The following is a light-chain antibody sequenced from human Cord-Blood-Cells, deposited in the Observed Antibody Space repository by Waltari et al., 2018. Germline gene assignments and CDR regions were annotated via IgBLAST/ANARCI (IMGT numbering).Light chain of an antibody. CDR1: QSVSSY. CDR2: DAS. Sequence: EIVLTQSPATLSLSPGERATLSYRASQSVSSYLAWYQQKPGQAPRLLIYDASNRATGIPARFSGSGSGTDFTLTISSLEPEDFAVYHCQQRSNWPPTFGPGTKVDIK. J-gene: IGKJ3*01. CDR3: QQRSNWPPT. V-gene: IGKV3-11*01.